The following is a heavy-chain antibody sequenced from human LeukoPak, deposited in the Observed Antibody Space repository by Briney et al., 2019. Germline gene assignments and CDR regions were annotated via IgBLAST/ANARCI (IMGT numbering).Heavy chain of an antibody. V-gene: IGHV3-7*03. D-gene: IGHD5-12*01. CDR3: ARQGGYETYYYYGMDV. Sequence: GGSLRLSCAASGFTFSSYWMSWVRQAPGKGLEWVANIKQDGSEEYYVDSVKGRFTISRDNAKNSLYLQMNSLRAEDTAVYYCARQGGYETYYYYGMDVWGQGTTVTVSS. CDR1: GFTFSSYW. CDR2: IKQDGSEE. J-gene: IGHJ6*02.